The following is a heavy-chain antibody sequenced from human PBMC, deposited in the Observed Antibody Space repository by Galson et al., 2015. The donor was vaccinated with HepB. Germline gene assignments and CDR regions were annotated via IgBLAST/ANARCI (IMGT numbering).Heavy chain of an antibody. CDR1: GFTFSSHF. CDR3: ARVYDGDDAGEDYGMDV. CDR2: ISATSRNI. Sequence: SLRLSCAGSGFTFSSHFMNWVRQAPGKGLEWVAYISATSRNIYYADSVKGRFSISRDNGKNSLYLQMNSLRAEDTAVYYCARVYDGDDAGEDYGMDVWGPGPTVTVSS. V-gene: IGHV3-21*01. D-gene: IGHD4-17*01. J-gene: IGHJ6*02.